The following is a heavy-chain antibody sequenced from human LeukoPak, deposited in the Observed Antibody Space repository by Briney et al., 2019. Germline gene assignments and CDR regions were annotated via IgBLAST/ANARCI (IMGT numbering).Heavy chain of an antibody. CDR1: GFTFDEDA. CDR3: AKDIGGSYYDSSGLDY. CDR2: ISWNSGSI. J-gene: IGHJ4*02. D-gene: IGHD3-22*01. V-gene: IGHV3-9*03. Sequence: GGPLRLSCAASGFTFDEDAMHWVRQAPGKGLEWVSGISWNSGSIGYADSVKGRFTISRDNAKNSLYLQMNSLRAEDMALYYCAKDIGGSYYDSSGLDYWGQGTLVTVSS.